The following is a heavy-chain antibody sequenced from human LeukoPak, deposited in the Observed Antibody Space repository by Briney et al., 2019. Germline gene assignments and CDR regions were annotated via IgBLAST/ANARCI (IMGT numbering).Heavy chain of an antibody. Sequence: ASVKVSCKASGYTFSRYGISWVRQAPGQGPEWMGWISANNGNTDYAEKFQGRVTMTTDTSTRTTYMELRGLISDDTAVYYCARDRGGDYDHVWRTYRQTFLFGYWGQGTLVTVSS. CDR2: ISANNGNT. J-gene: IGHJ4*02. V-gene: IGHV1-18*01. CDR3: ARDRGGDYDHVWRTYRQTFLFGY. CDR1: GYTFSRYG. D-gene: IGHD3-16*02.